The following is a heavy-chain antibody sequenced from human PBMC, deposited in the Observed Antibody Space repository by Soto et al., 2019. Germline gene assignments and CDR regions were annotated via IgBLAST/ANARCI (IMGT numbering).Heavy chain of an antibody. V-gene: IGHV4-34*01. CDR2: INHSGST. CDR1: GGSFSGYY. Sequence: SETLSLTCAVYGGSFSGYYWSWIRQPPGKGLEWIGEINHSGSTNYNPSLKSRVTISVDTSKNQFSLKLSSVTAADTAVYYCARGAFLANEVAAAEQVNMDFPGKGTTVTVSS. D-gene: IGHD6-13*01. CDR3: ARGAFLANEVAAAEQVNMDF. J-gene: IGHJ6*03.